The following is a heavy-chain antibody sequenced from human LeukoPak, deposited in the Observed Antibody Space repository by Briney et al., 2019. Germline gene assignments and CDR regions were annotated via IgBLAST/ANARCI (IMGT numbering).Heavy chain of an antibody. J-gene: IGHJ4*02. D-gene: IGHD2-2*01. CDR3: ASIGEYCSSTSCQSPYDY. V-gene: IGHV1-2*02. CDR2: INPNSGGT. Sequence: ASVKVSCKASGYTFTGYYMHWVRQAPGQGLEWMGWINPNSGGTNYAQKFQGRVTMTRDTSISTAYMELSRLRSDDTAVYYCASIGEYCSSTSCQSPYDYWGQGTLVTVSS. CDR1: GYTFTGYY.